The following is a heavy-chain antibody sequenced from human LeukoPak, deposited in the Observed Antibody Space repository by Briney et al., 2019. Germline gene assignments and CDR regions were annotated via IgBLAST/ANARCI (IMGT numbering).Heavy chain of an antibody. CDR3: ARVGSIYVVPAATGDDAFDI. CDR1: GGSISSYY. V-gene: IGHV4-4*07. D-gene: IGHD2-2*01. Sequence: NPSETLSLTCTVSGGSISSYYWSWIRQPAGKGLEWIGRIYTSGSTNYNPSLKSRVTMSVDTSKNQFSLKLSSVTAADTAVYYCARVGSIYVVPAATGDDAFDIWGQGTMVTVSS. J-gene: IGHJ3*02. CDR2: IYTSGST.